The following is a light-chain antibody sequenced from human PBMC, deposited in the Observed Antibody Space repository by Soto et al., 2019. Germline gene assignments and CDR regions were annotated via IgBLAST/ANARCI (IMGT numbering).Light chain of an antibody. CDR3: QQLNGSPPIT. CDR1: QDLDNY. J-gene: IGKJ5*01. CDR2: GAY. Sequence: DIQLSQSPSPLSASVGDRVTISCRASQDLDNYLAWYRQTPGEAPKLLIYGAYTLRSGVPRRFSGAGSGTEFSLTISSLQPEDFAIYYCQQLNGSPPITFGQGTRVDIK. V-gene: IGKV1-9*01.